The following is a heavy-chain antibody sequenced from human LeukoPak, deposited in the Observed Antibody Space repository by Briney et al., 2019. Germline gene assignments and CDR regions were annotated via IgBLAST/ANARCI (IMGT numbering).Heavy chain of an antibody. J-gene: IGHJ4*02. CDR2: IIPIFGTA. CDR1: GGTFSSYA. D-gene: IGHD3-22*01. CDR3: ARSGYYGGVY. V-gene: IGHV1-69*05. Sequence: SVKVSCKASGGTFSSYAISWVRQAPGQGLEWMGRIIPIFGTANYAQKFQGRVTMTRDTSISTAYMELSRLRSDDTAVYYCARSGYYGGVYWGQGTLVTVSS.